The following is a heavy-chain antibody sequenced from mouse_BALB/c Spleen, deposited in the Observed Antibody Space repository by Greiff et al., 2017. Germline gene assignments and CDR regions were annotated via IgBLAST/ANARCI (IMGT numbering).Heavy chain of an antibody. V-gene: IGHV3-2*02. CDR1: GYSITSDYA. J-gene: IGHJ2*01. CDR3: ARGHYYGSNYYFDY. CDR2: ISYSGST. Sequence: EVKLVESGPGLVKPSQSLSLTCTVTGYSITSDYAWNWIRQFPGNKLEWMGYISYSGSTSYNPSLKSRISITRDTSKNQLFLQLNSVTTEDTATYYCARGHYYGSNYYFDYWGQGTTLTVSS. D-gene: IGHD1-1*01.